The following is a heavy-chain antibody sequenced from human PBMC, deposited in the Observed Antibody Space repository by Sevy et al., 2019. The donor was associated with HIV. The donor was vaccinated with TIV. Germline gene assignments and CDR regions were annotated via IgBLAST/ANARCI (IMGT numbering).Heavy chain of an antibody. CDR2: IIPILGIA. D-gene: IGHD2-2*02. CDR1: GGTFSSYA. V-gene: IGHV1-69*10. Sequence: ASVKVSCKASGGTFSSYAISWVRQAPGQGLEWMGGIIPILGIANYAQKFQGRVTITADKSTSTAYMELGSLRSEDTAVYYCAIRYCSSISCYKDYYYYYMDVWGKGTTVTVSS. CDR3: AIRYCSSISCYKDYYYYYMDV. J-gene: IGHJ6*03.